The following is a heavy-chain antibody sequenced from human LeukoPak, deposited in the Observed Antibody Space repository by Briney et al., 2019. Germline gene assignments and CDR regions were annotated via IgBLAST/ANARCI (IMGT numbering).Heavy chain of an antibody. V-gene: IGHV4-34*01. CDR1: GGSFSGYY. CDR2: INHIGST. CDR3: ARGLVRGVIPPVRRWFDP. J-gene: IGHJ5*02. D-gene: IGHD3-10*01. Sequence: SETLSLTCAVYGGSFSGYYWSWIRPPPGKGLDWIGEINHIGSTNYKPSLKSRVTISVDTSKIQFSLKLSSVTAADTAVYYCARGLVRGVIPPVRRWFDPWGQGTLVTVSS.